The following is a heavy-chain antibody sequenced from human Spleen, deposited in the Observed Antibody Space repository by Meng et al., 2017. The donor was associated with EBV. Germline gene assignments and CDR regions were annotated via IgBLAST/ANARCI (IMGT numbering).Heavy chain of an antibody. CDR3: ASESGRGYTPDY. V-gene: IGHV1-69*06. CDR1: GGTFNSDA. CDR2: LIPMLGAP. J-gene: IGHJ4*02. D-gene: IGHD3-10*01. Sequence: QVALVQSGAEVKKPGSSGQVSCKTSGGTFNSDAISWVRQAPGQGLEWMGGLIPMLGAPNYAQKFQDRVTIVADKSTSIHYMELSSLRSDDTAMYYCASESGRGYTPDYWGRGTLVTVSS.